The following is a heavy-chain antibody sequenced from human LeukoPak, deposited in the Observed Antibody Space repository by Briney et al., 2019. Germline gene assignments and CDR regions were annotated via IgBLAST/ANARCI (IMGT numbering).Heavy chain of an antibody. V-gene: IGHV4-61*02. CDR3: TRDSVVVAATNWFDP. J-gene: IGHJ5*02. D-gene: IGHD2-15*01. CDR1: GGSISSGSYY. CDR2: IYTSGST. Sequence: PPQTLSLTCTVSGGSISSGSYYWSWIRQPAGKGLEWIGRIYTSGSTNYNPSLKSRVTISVDTSKNQFSLKLSSVTAADTAVYYCTRDSVVVAATNWFDPWGQGTLVTVSS.